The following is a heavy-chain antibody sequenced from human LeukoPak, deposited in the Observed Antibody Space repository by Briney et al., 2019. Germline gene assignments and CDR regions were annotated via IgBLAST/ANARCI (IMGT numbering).Heavy chain of an antibody. CDR3: AKVSRYCSGGSCYYHPFDY. J-gene: IGHJ4*02. D-gene: IGHD2-15*01. Sequence: GGSLRLSCVASGFTFSSYAMSWVRQAPGKGLEWVSVISGSGGSTYYADSVKGRFTIPRDNSKNTLYLQMNSLRAEDTAVYYCAKVSRYCSGGSCYYHPFDYWGQGTLVTVSS. CDR2: ISGSGGST. V-gene: IGHV3-23*01. CDR1: GFTFSSYA.